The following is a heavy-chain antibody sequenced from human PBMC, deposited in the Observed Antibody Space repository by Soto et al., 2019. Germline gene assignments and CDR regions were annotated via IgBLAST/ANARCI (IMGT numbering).Heavy chain of an antibody. CDR1: GVSITSGDYY. CDR3: ASFGVASMNWFDP. D-gene: IGHD3-3*01. J-gene: IGHJ5*02. V-gene: IGHV4-30-4*01. CDR2: IYYSGTS. Sequence: QVQLQESGPGLAETLSLTCTVSGVSITSGDYYWNWIRQPPGKGLEWIGSIYYSGTSYYNPSLKSRVTISXDXLKNQFSRKLTSVTAADTAVHYCASFGVASMNWFDPWGQGTLVTVSS.